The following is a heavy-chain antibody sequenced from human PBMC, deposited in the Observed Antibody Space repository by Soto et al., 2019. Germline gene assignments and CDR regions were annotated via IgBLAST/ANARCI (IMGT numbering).Heavy chain of an antibody. CDR3: AKRVTIYAVDPADY. V-gene: IGHV3-23*01. D-gene: IGHD3-3*01. CDR2: ISASGDAT. Sequence: GGSLRLSCAASGFTFSDFGMSWVRQAPGKGLEWVSVISASGDATYYAASVKGRFTLSRDNSKNTLYLQMNSLTVADTAVYYCAKRVTIYAVDPADYWGQGTQVTVSS. J-gene: IGHJ4*02. CDR1: GFTFSDFG.